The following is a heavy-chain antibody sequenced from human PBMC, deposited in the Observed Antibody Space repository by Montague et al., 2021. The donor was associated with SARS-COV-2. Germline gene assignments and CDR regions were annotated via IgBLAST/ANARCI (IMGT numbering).Heavy chain of an antibody. V-gene: IGHV3-30-3*01. CDR2: ISYDGSNK. Sequence: QSLSFAASGFPFSSYAMHWVRQAPGKGLEWVAVISYDGSNKYYADSVKGRFTISRDNSKNTLYLQMNSLRAEDTAVYYCARDREITMARGAPLYGMDVWGQGTTVTVSS. J-gene: IGHJ6*02. D-gene: IGHD3-10*01. CDR3: ARDREITMARGAPLYGMDV. CDR1: GFPFSSYA.